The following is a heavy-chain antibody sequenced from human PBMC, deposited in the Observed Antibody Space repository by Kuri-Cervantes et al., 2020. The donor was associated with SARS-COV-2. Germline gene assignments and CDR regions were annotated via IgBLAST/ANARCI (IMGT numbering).Heavy chain of an antibody. V-gene: IGHV3-21*04. J-gene: IGHJ4*02. CDR2: ISSSSSYI. D-gene: IGHD2-2*02. Sequence: GESLKISCAASGFTFSSYSMNWVRQAPGKGLEWVSSISSSSSYIYYADSVKGRFTISRDNSKNTLYLQMNSLRAEDTAVYYCAKDAHLIVVVPAAISGPLDYWGQGTLVTVSS. CDR3: AKDAHLIVVVPAAISGPLDY. CDR1: GFTFSSYS.